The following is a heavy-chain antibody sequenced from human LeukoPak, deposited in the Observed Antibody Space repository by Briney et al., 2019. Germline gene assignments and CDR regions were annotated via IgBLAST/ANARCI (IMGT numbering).Heavy chain of an antibody. CDR3: AKDKGAAAGTFDY. Sequence: GGSLRLSCAASGFTFSNHWMNWVRQAPGKGLVWVSRINTDGSSTTYADSVKGRFTISRDNSKNTLYLQMNSLRAEDTAVYYCAKDKGAAAGTFDYWGQGTLVTVSS. CDR2: INTDGSST. CDR1: GFTFSNHW. D-gene: IGHD6-13*01. V-gene: IGHV3-74*01. J-gene: IGHJ4*02.